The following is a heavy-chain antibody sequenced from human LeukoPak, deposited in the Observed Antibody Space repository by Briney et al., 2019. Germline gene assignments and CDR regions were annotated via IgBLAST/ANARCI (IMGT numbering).Heavy chain of an antibody. Sequence: GSSVKVSCKASGGTFSSYAISWVRQAPGQGLEWMGGIIPIFGTANYAQKFQGRVTITADESTSTAYMELSSLRSEDTAVYYCAVTDCSSTSCYGFVAGDYRGQGTLVTVSS. J-gene: IGHJ4*02. CDR1: GGTFSSYA. CDR3: AVTDCSSTSCYGFVAGDY. D-gene: IGHD2-2*01. CDR2: IIPIFGTA. V-gene: IGHV1-69*01.